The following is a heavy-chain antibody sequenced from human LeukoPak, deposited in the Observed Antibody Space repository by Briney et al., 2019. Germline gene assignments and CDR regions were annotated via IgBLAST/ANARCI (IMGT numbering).Heavy chain of an antibody. CDR1: GYTFTSYY. CDR2: IRPIGDST. J-gene: IGHJ4*02. Sequence: ASVKVSCKASGYTFTSYYMHWVRQAPGLGLEWMGIIRPIGDSTTYAQKFQGRVTMTRDMSISTAYMELSSLRSEDTAVYYCARGIRYYGSGRQNVERNWGQGTLVTVSS. CDR3: ARGIRYYGSGRQNVERN. V-gene: IGHV1-46*01. D-gene: IGHD3-10*01.